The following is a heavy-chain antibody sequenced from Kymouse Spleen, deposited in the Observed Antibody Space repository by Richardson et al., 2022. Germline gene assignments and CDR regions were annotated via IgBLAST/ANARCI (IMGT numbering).Heavy chain of an antibody. D-gene: IGHD6-19*01. CDR3: TRHEAVAFDY. J-gene: IGHJ4*02. CDR1: GFTFSGSA. Sequence: EVQLVESGGGLVQPGGSLKLSCAASGFTFSGSAMHWVRQASGKGLEWVGRIRSKANSYATAYAASVKGRFTISRDDSKNTAYLQMNSLKTEDTAVYYCTRHEAVAFDYWGQGTLVTVSS. CDR2: IRSKANSYAT. V-gene: IGHV3-73*02.